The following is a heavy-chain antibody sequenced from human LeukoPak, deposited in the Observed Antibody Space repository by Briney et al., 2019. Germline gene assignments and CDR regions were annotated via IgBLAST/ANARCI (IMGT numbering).Heavy chain of an antibody. CDR1: GFTVSSNY. D-gene: IGHD3-10*01. J-gene: IGHJ2*01. CDR2: IYIGGST. CDR3: ARDRSYPDWYFDL. Sequence: GGSLRLSCAASGFTVSSNYMSWVRQAPGKGLEWVSVIYIGGSTGYADSVKGRYTISRDNSKNTLYLQMNSLRAEDTAVYYCARDRSYPDWYFDLWGRGTLVTASS. V-gene: IGHV3-53*01.